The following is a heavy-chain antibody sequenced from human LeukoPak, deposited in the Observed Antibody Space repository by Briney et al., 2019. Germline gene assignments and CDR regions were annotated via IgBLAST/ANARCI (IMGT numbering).Heavy chain of an antibody. J-gene: IGHJ4*02. CDR2: IYTSGST. CDR3: ARGVPYYDFWSGLGYFDY. D-gene: IGHD3-3*01. CDR1: GGSISSYY. Sequence: SETLSLTCTVSGGSISSYYWSWIRQPAGKGLEWIGRIYTSGSTNYNPSLKSRVTTSVDTSKNQFSLKLSSVTAADTAVYYCARGVPYYDFWSGLGYFDYWGQGTLVTVSS. V-gene: IGHV4-4*07.